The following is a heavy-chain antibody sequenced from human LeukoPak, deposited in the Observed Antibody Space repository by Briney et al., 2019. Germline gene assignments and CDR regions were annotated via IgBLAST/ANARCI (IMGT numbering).Heavy chain of an antibody. CDR3: AKPDGYSYGYGDY. CDR1: GFTFSSYA. Sequence: GGSLRLSCAASGFTFSSYAMSWVRQAPGKGLEWVSAISGSGGSTYYADSVKGRFTISRDNSKNTLYLQINSLRAEDTAVYYCAKPDGYSYGYGDYWGQGTLVTVSS. CDR2: ISGSGGST. V-gene: IGHV3-23*01. J-gene: IGHJ4*02. D-gene: IGHD5-18*01.